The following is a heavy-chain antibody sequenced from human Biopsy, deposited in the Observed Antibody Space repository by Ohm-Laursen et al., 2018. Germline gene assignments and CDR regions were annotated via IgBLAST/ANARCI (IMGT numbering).Heavy chain of an antibody. CDR1: GFTFSRHG. J-gene: IGHJ4*02. CDR3: ARDAEEFDSSGPRFDY. Sequence: SLRLSCSASGFTFSRHGMHWVRQAPGKGLAWVAVIWSDGNNKYYADSVKGRFTISRDTSRNTLYMQMNSLRVEDTALYYCARDAEEFDSSGPRFDYWGQGTLVTVSS. D-gene: IGHD3-22*01. V-gene: IGHV3-33*01. CDR2: IWSDGNNK.